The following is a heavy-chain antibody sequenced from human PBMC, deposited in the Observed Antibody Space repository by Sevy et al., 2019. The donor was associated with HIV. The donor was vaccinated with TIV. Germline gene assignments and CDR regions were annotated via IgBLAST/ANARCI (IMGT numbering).Heavy chain of an antibody. V-gene: IGHV3-30*04. CDR3: AREHSSSWPYYYGMDV. Sequence: GGSLRLSCAASGFIFSAYAMHWVRQAPGKGLEWVAVISYDGRSKYYADSVKGRFTISRDNSKNTLYLQMNSLRADDTAVYYCAREHSSSWPYYYGMDVWGQGTTVTVSS. CDR2: ISYDGRSK. CDR1: GFIFSAYA. J-gene: IGHJ6*02. D-gene: IGHD6-13*01.